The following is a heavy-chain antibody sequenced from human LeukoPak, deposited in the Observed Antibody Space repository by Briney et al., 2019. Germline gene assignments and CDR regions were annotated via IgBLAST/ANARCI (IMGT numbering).Heavy chain of an antibody. D-gene: IGHD4-17*01. Sequence: PSETLSLTCTVSGGSISSYYWSWIRQSAGKGLEWIGRIYTSGSTNYNPSLKSRVTMSVDTSKNQFSLKLSSVTAADTAVYYCARDTRGNYGDYVPFDYWGQGTLVTVSS. CDR3: ARDTRGNYGDYVPFDY. CDR1: GGSISSYY. V-gene: IGHV4-4*07. CDR2: IYTSGST. J-gene: IGHJ4*02.